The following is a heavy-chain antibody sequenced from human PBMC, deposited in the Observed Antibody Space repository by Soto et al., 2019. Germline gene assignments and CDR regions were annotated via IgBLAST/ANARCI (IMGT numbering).Heavy chain of an antibody. V-gene: IGHV3-33*01. J-gene: IGHJ5*02. D-gene: IGHD2-21*01. CDR2: VWFDESHK. CDR1: GFTFSAYG. Sequence: QMQLVESGGGVVQPGGSLRLSCVASGFTFSAYGMHWVRQAPGKGLEWVAVVWFDESHKFYADSVKGRFTISRDNSKNTMYLQLDSLRVDDPALSSCARYSWPSGNWFDPWGQGTLVTVSS. CDR3: ARYSWPSGNWFDP.